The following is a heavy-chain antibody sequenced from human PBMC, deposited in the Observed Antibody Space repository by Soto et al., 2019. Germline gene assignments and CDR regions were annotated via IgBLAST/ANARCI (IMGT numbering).Heavy chain of an antibody. CDR2: ISGGSGDT. CDR1: GFTFSAYY. D-gene: IGHD2-21*01. CDR3: ARGDRIADN. Sequence: QVQLVESGGGLVKPGGSLRLSCAASGFTFSAYYMSWIRQAPGKGLVWVSYISGGSGDTNYADSVKGRATISRDNAKNSLYLQMSSLRVEDTAMYYCARGDRIADNWGQGTLVTVSS. V-gene: IGHV3-11*06. J-gene: IGHJ4*02.